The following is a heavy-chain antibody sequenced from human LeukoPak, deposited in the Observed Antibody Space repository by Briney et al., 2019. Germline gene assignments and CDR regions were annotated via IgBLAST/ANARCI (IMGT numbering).Heavy chain of an antibody. J-gene: IGHJ4*02. D-gene: IGHD5-18*01. CDR2: IYSGGTT. CDR1: GFTVSTNC. CDR3: ASVDTVMAYYFEL. V-gene: IGHV3-53*04. Sequence: PGGSLRLSCAASGFTVSTNCMTWVRQAPGKGLEWVSTIYSGGTTYYADSVMGRFTISRHNSRNTLYLQMNSLRAEDTAVYYCASVDTVMAYYFELWGQGTLVTVSS.